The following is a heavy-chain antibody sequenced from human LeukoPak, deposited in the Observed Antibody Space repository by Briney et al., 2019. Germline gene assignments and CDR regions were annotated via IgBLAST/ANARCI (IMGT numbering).Heavy chain of an antibody. D-gene: IGHD5-18*01. Sequence: PGGSLRLSCAASGFTFSSSAMSWVRQAPGKGLEWVAAISDTGRLSYCADSVNGRFTISRDNSKNTLSLQMNSLRAEDTAVYYCARVEGIQLWLLGYYYGMDVWGQGTTVTVSS. V-gene: IGHV3-23*01. CDR2: ISDTGRLS. CDR1: GFTFSSSA. CDR3: ARVEGIQLWLLGYYYGMDV. J-gene: IGHJ6*02.